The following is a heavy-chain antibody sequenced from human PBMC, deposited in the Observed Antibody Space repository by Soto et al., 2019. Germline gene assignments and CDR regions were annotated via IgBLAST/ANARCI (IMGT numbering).Heavy chain of an antibody. J-gene: IGHJ5*02. CDR1: GYSFTSYW. Sequence: EVQLVQSGAEVKKPGESLRISCKGSGYSFTSYWISWVRQMPGKGLEWMGRIDPSDSYTNYSPSFQGHVTISADKSISTAYLQWSSLKASDTAMYYCARHGSRGKQQLVRSPFDPWGQGTLVTVSS. CDR3: ARHGSRGKQQLVRSPFDP. CDR2: IDPSDSYT. V-gene: IGHV5-10-1*03. D-gene: IGHD6-13*01.